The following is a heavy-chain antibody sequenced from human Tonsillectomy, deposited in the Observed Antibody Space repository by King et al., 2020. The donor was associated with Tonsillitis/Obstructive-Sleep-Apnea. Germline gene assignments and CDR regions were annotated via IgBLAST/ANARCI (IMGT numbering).Heavy chain of an antibody. D-gene: IGHD2-8*02. CDR2: ISSSSSYT. J-gene: IGHJ4*02. CDR1: GFTFSDYY. Sequence: VQLVESGGGLVKPGGSLRLSCAASGFTFSDYYMSWIRQAPGKGLEWVSYISSSSSYTNYADSVKGRFTISRDNAKNSLYLQMNSLRAEDTAVYYCARESVLENVFDYWGQGTLVTVSS. V-gene: IGHV3-11*05. CDR3: ARESVLENVFDY.